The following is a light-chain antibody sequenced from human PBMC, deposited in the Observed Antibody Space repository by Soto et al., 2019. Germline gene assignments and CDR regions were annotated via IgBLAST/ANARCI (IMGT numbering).Light chain of an antibody. CDR1: QSVSSD. J-gene: IGKJ1*01. CDR3: QQYGSSPTWT. V-gene: IGKV3-20*01. CDR2: GAS. Sequence: EIVLTQSPGTLSLSPGERATLSCRASQSVSSDLAWYHQKPGQAPRLLIYGASTRATGIPDRFSGSGSGTDFTLTISRLEPEDSAVYYCQQYGSSPTWTFGQGTKVDI.